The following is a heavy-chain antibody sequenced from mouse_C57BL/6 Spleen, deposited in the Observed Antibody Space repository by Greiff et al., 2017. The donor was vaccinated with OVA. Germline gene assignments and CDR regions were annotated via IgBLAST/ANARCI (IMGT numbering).Heavy chain of an antibody. J-gene: IGHJ3*01. CDR2: INPNNGGT. Sequence: EVQRVESGPELVKPGASVKIPCKASGYTFTDYNMDWVKQSHGKSLEWIGDINPNNGGTIYNQKFKGKATLTVDKSSSTAYMELRSLTSEDTAVYYCARDGSSPGWFAYWGQGTLVTVSA. CDR3: ARDGSSPGWFAY. V-gene: IGHV1-18*01. CDR1: GYTFTDYN. D-gene: IGHD1-1*01.